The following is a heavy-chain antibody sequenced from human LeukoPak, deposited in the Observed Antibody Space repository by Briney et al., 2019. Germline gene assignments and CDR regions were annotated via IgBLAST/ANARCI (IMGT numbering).Heavy chain of an antibody. CDR3: ARGDYGDLHYWYFDL. CDR1: GGSISSSNYY. Sequence: SETLSLTCTVSGGSISSSNYYWGWIRQPPGKGLEWIGSIYYSGSTYYNPSLKSRVTISVDTSKNQFSLKLSSVTAADTAVYYCARGDYGDLHYWYFDLWGRGTLVTVSS. CDR2: IYYSGST. V-gene: IGHV4-39*07. D-gene: IGHD4-17*01. J-gene: IGHJ2*01.